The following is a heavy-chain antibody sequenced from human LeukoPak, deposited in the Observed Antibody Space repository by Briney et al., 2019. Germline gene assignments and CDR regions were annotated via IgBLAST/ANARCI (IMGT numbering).Heavy chain of an antibody. CDR2: IYYSGST. V-gene: IGHV4-59*01. CDR1: GGSISSYY. J-gene: IGHJ4*02. Sequence: SETLSLTCAVSGGSISSYYWSWIRQPPGKGLEWIGYIYYSGSTNYNPSLKSRVTISVDTSKNQFSLKLSSVTAADTAVYYCARMVAANPDYWGQGTLVTVSS. CDR3: ARMVAANPDY. D-gene: IGHD2-15*01.